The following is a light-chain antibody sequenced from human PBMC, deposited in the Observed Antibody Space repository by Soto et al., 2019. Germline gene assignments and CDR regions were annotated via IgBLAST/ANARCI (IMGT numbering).Light chain of an antibody. V-gene: IGKV3-11*01. CDR2: DVS. CDR1: QSVSSY. CDR3: QQRSNWPRT. J-gene: IGKJ1*01. Sequence: EIVMTQSPATLSVSPGEGATLSCRASQSVSSYLAWYQQKPGQAPRLLIYDVSNRATGIPARFSGSGSGTDFTLTISSLEPEDFAVYYCQQRSNWPRTFGQGTKVDIK.